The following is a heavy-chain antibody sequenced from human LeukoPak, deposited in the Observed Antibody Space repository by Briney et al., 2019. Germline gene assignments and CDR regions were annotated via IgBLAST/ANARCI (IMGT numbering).Heavy chain of an antibody. V-gene: IGHV1-8*01. Sequence: ASVKVSCKASGYTFTSYDTNWVRQATGQGLEWMGWMNPNSGNTGYAQKFQGRVTMTRNTSISTAYMELSSLRSEDTAVYYCARGIKDYDFWSGYFSVMYNWFDPWGQGTLVTVSS. J-gene: IGHJ5*02. CDR1: GYTFTSYD. CDR2: MNPNSGNT. CDR3: ARGIKDYDFWSGYFSVMYNWFDP. D-gene: IGHD3-3*01.